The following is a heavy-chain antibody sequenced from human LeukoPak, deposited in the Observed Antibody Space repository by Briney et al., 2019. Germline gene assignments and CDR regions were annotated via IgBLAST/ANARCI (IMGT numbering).Heavy chain of an antibody. CDR2: INPNSGGT. CDR3: ASQYYYGSGSYQDY. D-gene: IGHD3-10*01. J-gene: IGHJ4*02. CDR1: GYTFTGYY. V-gene: IGHV1-2*06. Sequence: ASVKVSCKASGYTFTGYYMHWVRQAPGQGLEWMGRINPNSGGTNYAQKFQGRVTMTRDTSISRAYMELSRLRSDDTAVYYCASQYYYGSGSYQDYWGQGTLVTVSS.